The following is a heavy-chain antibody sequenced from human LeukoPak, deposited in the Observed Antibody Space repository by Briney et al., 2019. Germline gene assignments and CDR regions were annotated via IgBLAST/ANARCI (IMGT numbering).Heavy chain of an antibody. J-gene: IGHJ4*02. Sequence: GGSLRLSCAASGFTVSSNYMSWVRQAPGKGLEWVSVIYSGGSTYYADSVKGRFTISRDNSKNTLYLQMNSLRAEDTAVYYCAKPARTDYADYWGQGPLVPVSS. CDR3: AKPARTDYADY. V-gene: IGHV3-53*01. CDR2: IYSGGST. CDR1: GFTVSSNY. D-gene: IGHD1-14*01.